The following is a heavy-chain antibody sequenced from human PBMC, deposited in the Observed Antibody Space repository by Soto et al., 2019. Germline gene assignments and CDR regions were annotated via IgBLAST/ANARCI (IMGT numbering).Heavy chain of an antibody. CDR2: ISAYNGNT. V-gene: IGHV1-18*04. D-gene: IGHD3-3*01. CDR1: GYTFTSYG. Sequence: ASVEVSCKASGYTFTSYGISWVRQAPREGHEWMGWISAYNGNTKYAQKLQGRVTMTTDTSTSTAYMELRSLRSDDTAVYYCARDVYYDFWSGYYSGYYYGMDVWGQGTTVTVSS. CDR3: ARDVYYDFWSGYYSGYYYGMDV. J-gene: IGHJ6*02.